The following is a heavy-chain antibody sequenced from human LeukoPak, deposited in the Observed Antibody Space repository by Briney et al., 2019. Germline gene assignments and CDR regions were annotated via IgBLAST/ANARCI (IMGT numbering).Heavy chain of an antibody. CDR1: GGTFSSYA. D-gene: IGHD1-26*01. V-gene: IGHV1-69*13. J-gene: IGHJ4*02. Sequence: SVKVSCKASGGTFSSYAISWVRQAPGQGLEWMGGIVPIFGTANYAQKFQGRVTITADESTSTAYVELSSLRSEDTAVYYCAREKGSYYSAYFDYWGQGTLVTVSS. CDR3: AREKGSYYSAYFDY. CDR2: IVPIFGTA.